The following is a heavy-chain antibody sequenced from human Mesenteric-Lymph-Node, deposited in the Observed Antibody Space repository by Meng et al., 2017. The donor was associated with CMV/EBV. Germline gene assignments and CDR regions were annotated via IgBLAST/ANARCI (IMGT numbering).Heavy chain of an antibody. Sequence: SGGSISSGGYYWSWIRQHPGKGLEWIGYIYYSGSTYYNPSLKSRVTISVDTSKNQFSLKLTSVTAADTAVYYCARDKYNSGWYLFDPWGQGTLVTVSS. V-gene: IGHV4-31*02. CDR3: ARDKYNSGWYLFDP. J-gene: IGHJ5*02. D-gene: IGHD6-19*01. CDR2: IYYSGST. CDR1: GGSISSGGYY.